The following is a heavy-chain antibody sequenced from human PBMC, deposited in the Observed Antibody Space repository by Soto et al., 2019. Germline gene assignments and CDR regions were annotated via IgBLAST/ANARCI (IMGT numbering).Heavy chain of an antibody. CDR1: VYSFTSHW. Sequence: GESLKISCKGFVYSFTSHWIAWVRQMPGKGLELMAIIYPGDSDIQYSPSFQGQVSVSADKSVSTAYLQWSSLEASDTAIYFCSRLGHYCSSPSCYTGYFYSGLDVWGQGTTVTVSS. V-gene: IGHV5-51*01. J-gene: IGHJ6*02. CDR3: SRLGHYCSSPSCYTGYFYSGLDV. CDR2: IYPGDSDI. D-gene: IGHD2-2*02.